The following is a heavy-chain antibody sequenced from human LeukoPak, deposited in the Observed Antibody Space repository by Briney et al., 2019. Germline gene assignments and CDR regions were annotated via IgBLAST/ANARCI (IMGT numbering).Heavy chain of an antibody. CDR2: IYYSGST. CDR1: GGSISSYY. J-gene: IGHJ5*02. V-gene: IGHV4-59*08. D-gene: IGHD5-24*01. CDR3: ARQRDGYPTAWFDP. Sequence: SETLSLTCTVSGGSISSYYWSWIRQPPGKGLEWIGYIYYSGSTNYNPSLKSRATISVDTSKNQFSLKLSSVTAADTAVYYCARQRDGYPTAWFDPWGQGTLVTVSS.